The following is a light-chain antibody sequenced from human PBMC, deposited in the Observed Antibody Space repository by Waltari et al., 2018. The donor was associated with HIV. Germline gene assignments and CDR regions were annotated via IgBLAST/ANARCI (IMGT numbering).Light chain of an antibody. CDR3: QQYEFSLFT. CDR2: GTS. V-gene: IGKV3-20*01. Sequence: ETVLTQSPGTLSWSPGQKATLSCRASQSVTNRFLAWYQQRPGQAPRLLIYGTSGRAPGIPDRFSGSGSGTDFTLTISRLEPEDFALYCCQQYEFSLFTFGQGTRLEIK. J-gene: IGKJ5*01. CDR1: QSVTNRF.